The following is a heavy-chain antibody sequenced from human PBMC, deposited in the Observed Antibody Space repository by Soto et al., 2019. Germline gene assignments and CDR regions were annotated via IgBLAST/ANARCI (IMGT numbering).Heavy chain of an antibody. Sequence: PGGSLRLSCAASGFTFSSYEMNWVRQAPGKGLEWVSYISSGGTTMYYTDSVKGRLTISRDNAKNSLYLQMNSLRAEDTALYYCARPYGALDYYYGLDVWGQGTTVTVSS. D-gene: IGHD1-26*01. CDR3: ARPYGALDYYYGLDV. J-gene: IGHJ6*02. CDR2: ISSGGTTM. V-gene: IGHV3-48*03. CDR1: GFTFSSYE.